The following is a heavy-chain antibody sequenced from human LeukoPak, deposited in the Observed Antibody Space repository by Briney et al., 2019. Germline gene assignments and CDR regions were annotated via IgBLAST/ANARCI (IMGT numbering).Heavy chain of an antibody. V-gene: IGHV3-9*01. D-gene: IGHD3-16*01. CDR2: ISWNSGSI. Sequence: PGRSLRLSCAASGFTFDDYAMHWVRQAPGKGLEWVSGISWNSGSIVYADSVKGRFAISRENAKNSLYLQMNSLRAEDTALYYCAKDLVLGGTTGFDYWGQGTLVTVSS. CDR1: GFTFDDYA. CDR3: AKDLVLGGTTGFDY. J-gene: IGHJ4*02.